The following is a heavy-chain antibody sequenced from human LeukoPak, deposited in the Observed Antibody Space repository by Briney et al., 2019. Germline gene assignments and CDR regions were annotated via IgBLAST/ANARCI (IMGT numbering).Heavy chain of an antibody. D-gene: IGHD2-21*01. V-gene: IGHV3-30*01. CDR3: ATPIN. CDR2: ISYDGSNK. CDR1: GFTFSSYA. Sequence: GGSLRLSCAASGFTFSSYAMHWVRQAPGKGLEWVAVISYDGSNKYYADSVKGRFTISRDNSKNTLYLQMNSLRAEDTAVYYSATPINWGQGTLVTVSS. J-gene: IGHJ4*02.